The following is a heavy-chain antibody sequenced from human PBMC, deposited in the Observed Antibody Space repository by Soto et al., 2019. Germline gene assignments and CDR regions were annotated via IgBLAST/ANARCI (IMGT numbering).Heavy chain of an antibody. V-gene: IGHV1-69*13. CDR2: IIPIFGTA. CDR1: GGTFSSYA. Sequence: SVKVSCKASGGTFSSYAISWVRQAPGQGLEWMGGIIPIFGTANYAQKFQGRVTITADESTSTAYMELSSLRSEDTAVYYCARDSEPINRPLDYWGQGTLVTVSS. D-gene: IGHD6-6*01. J-gene: IGHJ4*02. CDR3: ARDSEPINRPLDY.